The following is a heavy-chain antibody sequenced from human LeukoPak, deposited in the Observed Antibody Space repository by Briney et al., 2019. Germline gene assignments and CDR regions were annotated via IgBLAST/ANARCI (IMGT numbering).Heavy chain of an antibody. CDR1: GFTFSSYP. D-gene: IGHD1-26*01. J-gene: IGHJ4*02. CDR3: AKDIPISGSYFH. CDR2: ISNSANT. Sequence: GGSLRLSCAASGFTFSSYPMNWVRQAPGKGLEWVSAISNSANTYYADSVKGRFTISRDNSKNTLYLQMNSLRAEDTAIYYCAKDIPISGSYFHWGQGTLVTVSS. V-gene: IGHV3-23*01.